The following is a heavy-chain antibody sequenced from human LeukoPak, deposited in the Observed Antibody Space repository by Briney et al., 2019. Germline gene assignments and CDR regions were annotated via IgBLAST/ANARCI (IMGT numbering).Heavy chain of an antibody. CDR1: GGSISSSSYY. CDR3: ARGTGYSRYGYNFDY. J-gene: IGHJ4*02. D-gene: IGHD6-13*01. V-gene: IGHV4-39*07. CDR2: IYYSGST. Sequence: SETLSLTCTVSGGSISSSSYYWGWIRQPPGKGLEWIGSIYYSGSTYYNPSLKSRVTISVDTSKNQFSLKLSSVTAADTAVYYCARGTGYSRYGYNFDYWGQGTLVTVSS.